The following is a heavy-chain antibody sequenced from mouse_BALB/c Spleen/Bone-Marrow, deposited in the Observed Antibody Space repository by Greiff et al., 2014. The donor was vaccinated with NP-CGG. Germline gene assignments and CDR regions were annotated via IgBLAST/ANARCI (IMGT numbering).Heavy chain of an antibody. CDR2: IYPGDGDT. CDR1: GYTFTSYW. V-gene: IGHV1-87*01. J-gene: IGHJ4*01. D-gene: IGHD2-14*01. CDR3: ARDYRYYAMDY. Sequence: QVQLQQSGAELARPGASVKLSCKASGYTFTSYWMQWVKQRPGQGLEWIGAIYPGDGDTRYTQKFKGKATLTADKSSSTAYMQLSSLASEDSAVYYRARDYRYYAMDYWGQGTSVTVSS.